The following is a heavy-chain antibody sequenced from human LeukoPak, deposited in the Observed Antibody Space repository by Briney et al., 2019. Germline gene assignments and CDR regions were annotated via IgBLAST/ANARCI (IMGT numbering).Heavy chain of an antibody. D-gene: IGHD3-22*01. CDR2: IGVGGTT. CDR1: GFTFSSYG. CDR3: AKTQGYYDC. J-gene: IGHJ4*02. Sequence: PGGSLRLSCAASGFTFSSYGMNWVRQAPGKGPEWVSGIGVGGTTYYADSVKGRFTIPRDTSKNTLYLQMNSLRAEDTAVYYCAKTQGYYDCWGQGTLVTVSS. V-gene: IGHV3-23*01.